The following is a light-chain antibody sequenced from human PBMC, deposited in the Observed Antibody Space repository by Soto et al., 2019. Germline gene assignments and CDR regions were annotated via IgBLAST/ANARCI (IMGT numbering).Light chain of an antibody. J-gene: IGKJ2*01. V-gene: IGKV3-20*01. CDR3: QQYGSPPPRT. CDR2: GAS. CDR1: QSVSSSY. Sequence: EIVLTQSPGTLSLSPGERATLSCRASQSVSSSYLAWYQQKPGQAPRLLIYGASSRATGIPDRFSGSGSGKDFTLTISRPEPEDFAVYYWQQYGSPPPRTFGQGTKLEI.